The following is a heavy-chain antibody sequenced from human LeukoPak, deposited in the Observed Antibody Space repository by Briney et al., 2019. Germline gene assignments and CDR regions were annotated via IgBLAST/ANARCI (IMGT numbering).Heavy chain of an antibody. CDR2: IYPGDSDT. J-gene: IGHJ6*03. Sequence: GESLKISCKGSGYSFTSYWIGWVRQMPGKGLEWMGIIYPGDSDTRYSPSFQGQVTISADKSISTAYLQWSSLKASDTVMYYCARLGDTSGTCYYYMDVWGKGTTVTVSS. CDR3: ARLGDTSGTCYYYMDV. V-gene: IGHV5-51*01. CDR1: GYSFTSYW. D-gene: IGHD6-19*01.